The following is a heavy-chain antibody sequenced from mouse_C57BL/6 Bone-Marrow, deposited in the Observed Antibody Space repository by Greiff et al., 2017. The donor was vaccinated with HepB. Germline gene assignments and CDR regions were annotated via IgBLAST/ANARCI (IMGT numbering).Heavy chain of an antibody. CDR2: ISSGGSYT. CDR1: GFTFSSYG. V-gene: IGHV5-6*01. J-gene: IGHJ1*03. CDR3: ESHLYYYSNSPYWYFDF. Sequence: DVHLVESGGDLVKPGGSLKLSCAASGFTFSSYGMSWVRQTPDKRLEWVATISSGGSYTYYPDSVKGRFTISRDNAKNTLYLQLSSLKSVDTANYYCESHLYYYSNSPYWYFDFWGTGTTVTVSS. D-gene: IGHD1-1*01.